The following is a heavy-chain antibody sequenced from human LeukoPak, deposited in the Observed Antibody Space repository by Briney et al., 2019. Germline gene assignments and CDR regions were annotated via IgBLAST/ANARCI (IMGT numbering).Heavy chain of an antibody. CDR3: SGRDCSLTDCFYWYFDL. CDR1: VGSICSGGHY. CDR2: INYSGST. J-gene: IGHJ2*01. V-gene: IGHV4-39*07. D-gene: IGHD2-2*01. Sequence: SETLSLTSSLSVGSICSGGHYWSFIRPPPGKGLEWMGSINYSGSTYYNPSLRTRFTISVDTPKNTFSLKLRSETPSEPAVYYCSGRDCSLTDCFYWYFDLWRRGALHTVSS.